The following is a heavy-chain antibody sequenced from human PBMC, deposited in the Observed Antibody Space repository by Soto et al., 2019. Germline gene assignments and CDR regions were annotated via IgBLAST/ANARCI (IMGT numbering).Heavy chain of an antibody. CDR1: GYTFTTFS. CDR2: VSGYSDKR. Sequence: ASVKVSCKASGYTFTTFSMHWVRQAPGQGLEWMGCVSGYSDKRDYSRKLQDRITLTADPSTTTSYMELRSLTSDDTAVYYCARGWGKYFGVNACWGQGTLVIVSS. V-gene: IGHV1-18*01. CDR3: ARGWGKYFGVNAC. D-gene: IGHD2-8*01. J-gene: IGHJ4*02.